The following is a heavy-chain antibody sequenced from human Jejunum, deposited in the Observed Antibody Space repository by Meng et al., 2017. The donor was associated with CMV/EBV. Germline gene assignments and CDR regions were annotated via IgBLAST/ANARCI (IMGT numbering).Heavy chain of an antibody. V-gene: IGHV3-66*02. CDR1: GVTVGSND. CDR2: IYGGGGI. Sequence: SGVTVGSNDMSWVRQAPGKGLEWVSLIYGGGGIYYADSVKGRFTISRDSSKNKVYLQMNSLRAEDTAVYYCAIDFWSGYYRYGLDVWGQGTTVTVSS. D-gene: IGHD3-3*01. J-gene: IGHJ6*02. CDR3: AIDFWSGYYRYGLDV.